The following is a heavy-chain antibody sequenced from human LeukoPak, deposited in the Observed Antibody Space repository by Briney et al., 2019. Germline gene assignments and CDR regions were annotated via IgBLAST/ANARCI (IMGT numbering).Heavy chain of an antibody. CDR3: AKNTSSSPWFDP. D-gene: IGHD6-6*01. J-gene: IGHJ5*02. CDR1: DDSIGNYY. V-gene: IGHV4-59*01. CDR2: IYFSGST. Sequence: PSETLSLTCTVSDDSIGNYYWSWIRQSPGKGLEWIGYIYFSGSTNYNPSLKRRVTMSVVTSKNQFSLRLTSVTAADTAVYYCAKNTSSSPWFDPWGQGTLVTVSS.